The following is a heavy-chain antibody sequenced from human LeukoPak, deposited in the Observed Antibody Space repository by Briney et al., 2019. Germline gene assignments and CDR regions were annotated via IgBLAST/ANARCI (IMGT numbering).Heavy chain of an antibody. V-gene: IGHV4-4*07. D-gene: IGHD2-8*01. Sequence: SETLSLTCTVSGVSISSYYWSWIRQPAGKGLEWIGRIYTSGSTNYNPSLKSRVPISVDTSKNQFSLKLSSVTAADTAVYYCARARVNVLMVYAYYFDYWGQGTLVTVSS. CDR1: GVSISSYY. J-gene: IGHJ4*02. CDR2: IYTSGST. CDR3: ARARVNVLMVYAYYFDY.